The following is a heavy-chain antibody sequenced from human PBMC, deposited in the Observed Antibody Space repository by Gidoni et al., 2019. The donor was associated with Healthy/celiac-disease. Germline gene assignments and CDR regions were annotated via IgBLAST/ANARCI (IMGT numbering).Heavy chain of an antibody. CDR3: ARHMRRIQRGAFEI. CDR2: IYSSGST. V-gene: IGHV4-39*01. CDR1: GGSISSSSYY. J-gene: IGHJ3*02. Sequence: QLQLPGSGTGLVKPSATLSLTCTVFGGSISSSSYYWGWIRQPPGKWLEWIGSIYSSGSTYYNPSLNSRVTISVDTSKNQFSLKLSSVTASDTAVYYCARHMRRIQRGAFEIWGQGTMVTVSS. D-gene: IGHD2-2*01.